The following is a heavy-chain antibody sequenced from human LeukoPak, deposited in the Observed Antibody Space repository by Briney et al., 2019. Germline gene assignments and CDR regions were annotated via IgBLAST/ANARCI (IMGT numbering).Heavy chain of an antibody. D-gene: IGHD3-9*01. CDR2: ISSSGSTI. V-gene: IGHV3-11*01. Sequence: GSLRLSCAASGFTFSDYYMSWIRQAPGKGLEWVSYISSSGSTIYYADSVKGRFTISRDNAKNSLYLQMNSLRAEDTAVYYCARCRYFDWLLYNPPDYWGQGTLVTVSS. CDR1: GFTFSDYY. CDR3: ARCRYFDWLLYNPPDY. J-gene: IGHJ4*02.